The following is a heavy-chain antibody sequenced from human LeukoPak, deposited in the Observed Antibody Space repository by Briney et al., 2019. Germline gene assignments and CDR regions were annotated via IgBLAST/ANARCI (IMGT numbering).Heavy chain of an antibody. J-gene: IGHJ4*02. Sequence: KPSETLSLTCAVYGGSFSGYYWSWIRQPPGKGLEWIGEINHSGSTNYNPSLKSRVTISVDTSKNQFSLKLSSVTAADTAVYYCARAWILDYWGQGTLVTVSS. CDR2: INHSGST. CDR1: GGSFSGYY. V-gene: IGHV4-34*01. CDR3: ARAWILDY. D-gene: IGHD5-18*01.